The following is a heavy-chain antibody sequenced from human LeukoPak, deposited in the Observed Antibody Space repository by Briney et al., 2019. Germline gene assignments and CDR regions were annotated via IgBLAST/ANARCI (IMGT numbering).Heavy chain of an antibody. CDR1: GFTVSSNY. Sequence: GGSLRLSCAASGFTVSSNYMSWVRQAPGKGLEWVSVIYSGGSTYYADSVKGRFTISRDNSKNTLFLQMNSLRAEDTAVYYCTSRDYGDSYYYYYMDVWGKGTTVTISS. D-gene: IGHD4-17*01. J-gene: IGHJ6*03. V-gene: IGHV3-53*01. CDR2: IYSGGST. CDR3: TSRDYGDSYYYYYMDV.